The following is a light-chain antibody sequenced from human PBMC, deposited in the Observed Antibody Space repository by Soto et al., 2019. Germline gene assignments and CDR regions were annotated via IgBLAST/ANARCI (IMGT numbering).Light chain of an antibody. V-gene: IGLV1-40*01. CDR3: QSYDSSLSGWV. Sequence: QSVLKQPPSVSGAPGQRVTISCTGSSSNIVAIYDVHWYQQLPGTAPKLLIYGNTNRPSGVPDRFSGSKSGTSASLAITGLQAEDEADYYCQSYDSSLSGWVFGGGTKVTVL. CDR1: SSNIVAIYD. CDR2: GNT. J-gene: IGLJ3*02.